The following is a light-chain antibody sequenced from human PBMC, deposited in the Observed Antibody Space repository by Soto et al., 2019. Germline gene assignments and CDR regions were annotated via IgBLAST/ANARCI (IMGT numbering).Light chain of an antibody. V-gene: IGLV1-51*01. J-gene: IGLJ3*02. CDR1: SSNIGNNY. Sequence: QSALTQPPSVSAAPGQKVTISCSGSSSNIGNNYVSWYQQLPGTAPKLLIYENNKRPSGIPDRFSGSKSGTSATLGITGLQTGDEADYYCMLTYSGPWVFGGGTKVTVL. CDR3: MLTYSGPWV. CDR2: ENN.